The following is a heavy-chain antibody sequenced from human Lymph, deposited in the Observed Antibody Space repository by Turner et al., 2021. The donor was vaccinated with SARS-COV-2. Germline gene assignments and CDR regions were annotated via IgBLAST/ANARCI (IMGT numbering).Heavy chain of an antibody. CDR2: IYYSGST. CDR3: ARGFDD. V-gene: IGHV4-59*01. CDR1: GGSISSYY. Sequence: QVQLQASGPGLVKPSETLSLTCPVSGGSISSYYWSWIRQLPGKGLEWIGYIYYSGSTNYNPSLNRRVTISVDTSKNQFSLKLSSVTAADTAVYYCARGFDDWGQGTLVTVSS. J-gene: IGHJ5*02.